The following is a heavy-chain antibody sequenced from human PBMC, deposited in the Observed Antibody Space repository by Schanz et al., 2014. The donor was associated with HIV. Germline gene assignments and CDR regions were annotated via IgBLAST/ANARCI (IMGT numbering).Heavy chain of an antibody. CDR1: GFTFRNFG. V-gene: IGHV3-33*05. J-gene: IGHJ4*02. CDR3: AKGQRGMVRGDIDH. D-gene: IGHD3-10*01. CDR2: ISYDGSDK. Sequence: QEQLVESGGGVVQPGKSLRLSCAASGFTFRNFGMHWVRQAPGKGLEWVAVISYDGSDKYYADSVRGRFTFARDNSKNTLYLQMNSLRAEDTAVHYCAKGQRGMVRGDIDHWGQGTLVTVSS.